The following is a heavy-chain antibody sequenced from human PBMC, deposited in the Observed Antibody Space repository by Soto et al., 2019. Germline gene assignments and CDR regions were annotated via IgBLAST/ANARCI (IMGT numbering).Heavy chain of an antibody. CDR3: ARSPRSSPYFDY. CDR2: IYPGDYET. CDR1: GYTFSNFW. Sequence: PGESLKISCQCSGYTFSNFWIAWVRQLPGKGLEWMGIIYPGDYETRYSPSFHGKVTISADRSIGTAYLQWSSLEASDSAFYFCARSPRSSPYFDYWSQGALVTVSS. J-gene: IGHJ4*02. D-gene: IGHD6-13*01. V-gene: IGHV5-51*01.